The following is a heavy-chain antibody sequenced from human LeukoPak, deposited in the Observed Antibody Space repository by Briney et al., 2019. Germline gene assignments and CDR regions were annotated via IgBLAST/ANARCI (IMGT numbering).Heavy chain of an antibody. J-gene: IGHJ4*02. V-gene: IGHV3-33*01. CDR1: GFTFSSYG. Sequence: PGRSLRLSCAASGFTFSSYGMHWVRQAPGKGLEWVAVIWYDGCNKYYADSVKGRFTISRDNSKNTLYLQVNSLRAEDTAVYYCAREGEYYCSGGSCYSGIHFDYWGQGTLVTVSS. D-gene: IGHD2-15*01. CDR2: IWYDGCNK. CDR3: AREGEYYCSGGSCYSGIHFDY.